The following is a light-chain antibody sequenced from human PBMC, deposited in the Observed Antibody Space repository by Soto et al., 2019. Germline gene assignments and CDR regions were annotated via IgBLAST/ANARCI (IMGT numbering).Light chain of an antibody. V-gene: IGLV2-14*01. Sequence: QSALTQPASVSGSPGQSITISCTGTSSDVGGYGFVSWYQQHPGKAPKLLIYEVGNRPSGVSNRFSGSKSGNMASLTISGLQAEDEADYYCSSYTTTSALGLFGGGTKLTVL. CDR2: EVG. J-gene: IGLJ3*02. CDR1: SSDVGGYGF. CDR3: SSYTTTSALGL.